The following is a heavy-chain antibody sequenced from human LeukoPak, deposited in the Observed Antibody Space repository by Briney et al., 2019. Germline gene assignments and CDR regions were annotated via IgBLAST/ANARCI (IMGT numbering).Heavy chain of an antibody. D-gene: IGHD3-16*01. CDR1: GFTFSDYY. V-gene: IGHV3-11*01. CDR2: ISSSGSTI. Sequence: GGSLRLSCAASGFTFSDYYMSWIRRAPGKGLEWGSYISSSGSTIYYADSVKGRLTISRDNAKNSLYLQMNRLSAEDTAVYYCARKGEEAGYYFDYWGQGTLVTVSS. CDR3: ARKGEEAGYYFDY. J-gene: IGHJ4*02.